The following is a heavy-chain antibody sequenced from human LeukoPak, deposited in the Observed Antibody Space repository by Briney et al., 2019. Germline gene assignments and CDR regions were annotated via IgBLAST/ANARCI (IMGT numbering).Heavy chain of an antibody. V-gene: IGHV5-51*01. J-gene: IGHJ4*02. CDR3: ARHEGSGSYYSY. CDR1: GYSFTTYW. D-gene: IGHD1-26*01. Sequence: GESLKISCKGSGYSFTTYWIAWVRQLPGRGLEWMGIISPDDSDIRYSPSFQGHVTISADKSISTAYLQWSSLQASDTAMYYCARHEGSGSYYSYWGQGTLVTVSS. CDR2: ISPDDSDI.